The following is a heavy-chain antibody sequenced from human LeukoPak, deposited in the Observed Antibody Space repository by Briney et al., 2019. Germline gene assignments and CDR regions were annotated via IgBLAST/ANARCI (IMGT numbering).Heavy chain of an antibody. Sequence: SETLSLTCTVSGGSISSGSYYWSWIRQAAGKGLEWIGRIYTSGSTNYNPSLKSRVTISVDTSKNQFSLKLSSVTAADTAVYYCARDLQSGYSYGYYYWGQGTLVTVSS. CDR1: GGSISSGSYY. CDR3: ARDLQSGYSYGYYY. J-gene: IGHJ4*02. D-gene: IGHD5-18*01. V-gene: IGHV4-61*02. CDR2: IYTSGST.